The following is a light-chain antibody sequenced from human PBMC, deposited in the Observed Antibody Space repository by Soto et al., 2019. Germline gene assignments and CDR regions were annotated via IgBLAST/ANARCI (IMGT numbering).Light chain of an antibody. V-gene: IGLV4-60*03. CDR3: ETWDRDTQL. CDR2: LEGSGSY. Sequence: QPVLTQSSSASASLGSSVKLTCTLSSGHSSYIIAWHQQQPGKAPRYLMKLEGSGSYNKGTGVPDRFSGSSSGADRYLTISNLQSEDEADYYCETWDRDTQLFGGGTKLTVL. J-gene: IGLJ2*01. CDR1: SGHSSYI.